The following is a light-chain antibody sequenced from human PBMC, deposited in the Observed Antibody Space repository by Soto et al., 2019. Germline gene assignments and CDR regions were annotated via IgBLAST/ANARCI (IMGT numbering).Light chain of an antibody. V-gene: IGLV2-14*01. CDR1: SSDVGGYNY. CDR3: SSYTTSSPPHAL. CDR2: EVS. J-gene: IGLJ2*01. Sequence: QSALTQPASVSGSPGQSITISCTGTSSDVGGYNYVSWYQQNPGKAPKLMIYEVSNRPSGVSNRFSGSKSGNTASLTISGLQAEDEADYYCSSYTTSSPPHALFGGGTKLTVL.